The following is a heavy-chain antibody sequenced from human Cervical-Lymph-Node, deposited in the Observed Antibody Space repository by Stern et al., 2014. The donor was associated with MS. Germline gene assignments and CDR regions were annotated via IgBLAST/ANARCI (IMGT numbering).Heavy chain of an antibody. CDR3: ARDSSGYYMNFDY. CDR1: GGSVSSGRYY. CDR2: ICSRGST. D-gene: IGHD3-22*01. J-gene: IGHJ4*02. Sequence: QLQLQESGPGLVKPSETLSLTCTVSGGSVSSGRYYWSCIRQPPGQGLGWIGYICSRGSTTSNPSLKSRVTISVDTSKTQFSLKLSSVTAADTAVYYCARDSSGYYMNFDYWGQGTLVTVSS. V-gene: IGHV4-61*01.